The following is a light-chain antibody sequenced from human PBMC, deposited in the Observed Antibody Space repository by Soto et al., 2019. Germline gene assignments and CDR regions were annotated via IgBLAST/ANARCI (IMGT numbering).Light chain of an antibody. J-gene: IGKJ1*01. CDR3: QQSSGSRDWA. Sequence: EIVMTQSPATLSVSPGERATLSCRASQSVSSNLAWYQQKPGQAPRLLIYGASTRATGIPARFSGSGSGTEFTLTIRGLQPEDFATYYCQQSSGSRDWAFGQGTKVDIK. V-gene: IGKV3-15*01. CDR1: QSVSSN. CDR2: GAS.